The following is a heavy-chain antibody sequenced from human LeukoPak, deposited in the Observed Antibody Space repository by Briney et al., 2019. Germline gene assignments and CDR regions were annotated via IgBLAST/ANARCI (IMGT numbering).Heavy chain of an antibody. Sequence: GGSLRLSCAASGFTVGSYAMSWVRQAPGKGLEWVSAISTSGGSTYYADSVRGRFTISRDISKNTLYLQMSSLRVEDTAVYYCAKDERGEYYDILTGYYPQTFDYWGQGTLSPSPQ. J-gene: IGHJ4*02. CDR2: ISTSGGST. V-gene: IGHV3-23*01. CDR1: GFTVGSYA. D-gene: IGHD3-9*01. CDR3: AKDERGEYYDILTGYYPQTFDY.